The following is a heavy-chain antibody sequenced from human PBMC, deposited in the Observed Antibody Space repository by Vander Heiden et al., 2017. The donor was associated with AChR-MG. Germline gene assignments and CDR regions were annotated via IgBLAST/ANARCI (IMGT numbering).Heavy chain of an antibody. CDR3: ARAKRSRLVYFDY. Sequence: QVQLQESGPGLVKPSQTLSLTCTVSGGPINSGGYYWSWIRQHPGKGLEWIGYIYYGASTYYNPSLKSRLTISLDTSKNQFSLKLSSVTAADTAVYYCARAKRSRLVYFDYWGQGTLVTVSS. CDR2: IYYGAST. V-gene: IGHV4-31*03. D-gene: IGHD2-15*01. CDR1: GGPINSGGYY. J-gene: IGHJ4*02.